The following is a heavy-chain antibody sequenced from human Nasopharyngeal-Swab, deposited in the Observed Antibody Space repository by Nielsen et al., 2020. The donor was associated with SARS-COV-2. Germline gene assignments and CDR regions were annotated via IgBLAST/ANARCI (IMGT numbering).Heavy chain of an antibody. CDR3: ARENFGELLNYYYGMDV. CDR2: ISSSSSYI. J-gene: IGHJ6*02. CDR1: GFTFSSYS. Sequence: GGPLRPSFAASGFTFSSYSMNWFRQAPGKGLEWVPSISSSSSYIYYADSVKGRFTISRDNAKNSLYLQMNSLRAEDTAVYYCARENFGELLNYYYGMDVWGQGTTVTVSS. V-gene: IGHV3-21*01. D-gene: IGHD3-10*01.